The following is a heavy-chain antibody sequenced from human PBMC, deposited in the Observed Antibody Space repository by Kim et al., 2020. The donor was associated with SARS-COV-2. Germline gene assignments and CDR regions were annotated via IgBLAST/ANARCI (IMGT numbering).Heavy chain of an antibody. J-gene: IGHJ3*02. V-gene: IGHV1-2*02. CDR3: ASYDSSSWFRGEVTAFDI. CDR1: GYTFTGYY. CDR2: INPNSGGT. D-gene: IGHD6-13*01. Sequence: ASVKVSCKASGYTFTGYYMHWVRQAPGQGLEWMGWINPNSGGTNYAQKFQGRVTMTRDTSISTAYMELSRLRSDDTAVYYCASYDSSSWFRGEVTAFDIWGQGTMVTVSS.